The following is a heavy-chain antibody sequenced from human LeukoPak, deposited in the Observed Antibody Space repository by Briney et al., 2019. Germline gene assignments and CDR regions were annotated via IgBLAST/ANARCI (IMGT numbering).Heavy chain of an antibody. V-gene: IGHV1-2*02. CDR3: ARCRDYGSGTYSTDDGFNI. J-gene: IGHJ3*02. CDR1: GYTFTGYY. CDR2: ISPNTGGT. Sequence: ASVKVSCKASGYTFTGYYMHWVRQAPGQGLKWMGWISPNTGGTIYAQKFQGRVTMTRDTSISTVYMELSRLRSDDTAVYYCARCRDYGSGTYSTDDGFNIWGQGTMVTVSS. D-gene: IGHD3-10*01.